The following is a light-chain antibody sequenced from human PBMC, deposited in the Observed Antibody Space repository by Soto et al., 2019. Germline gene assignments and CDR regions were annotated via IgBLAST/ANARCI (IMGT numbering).Light chain of an antibody. CDR1: SSDVGGYNH. Sequence: QSVLTQPASVSGSPGQSITISCTGTSSDVGGYNHVSWYQHHPGKAPKVIIFEVNNRPSGISNRFSGSKSGNTASLPIAGLQAEDEADYYCASYTTTRTLWVFGGGTKLTVL. V-gene: IGLV2-14*01. CDR2: EVN. CDR3: ASYTTTRTLWV. J-gene: IGLJ3*02.